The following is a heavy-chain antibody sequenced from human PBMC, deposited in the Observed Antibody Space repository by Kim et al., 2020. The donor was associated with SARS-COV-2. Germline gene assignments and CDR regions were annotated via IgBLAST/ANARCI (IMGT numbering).Heavy chain of an antibody. CDR1: GGSISSSSYY. J-gene: IGHJ5*02. CDR2: IYYSGST. D-gene: IGHD3-16*02. V-gene: IGHV4-39*01. CDR3: ARGRYEITFGGVIVIPHWFDP. Sequence: SETLSLTCTVSGGSISSSSYYWGWIRQPPGKGLEWIGSIYYSGSTYYNPSLKSRVTISVDTSKNQFSLKLSSVTAADTAVYYCARGRYEITFGGVIVIPHWFDPWGQGTLVTVSS.